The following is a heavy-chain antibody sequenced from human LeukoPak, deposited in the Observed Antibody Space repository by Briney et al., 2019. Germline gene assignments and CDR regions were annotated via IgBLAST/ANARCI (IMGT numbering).Heavy chain of an antibody. CDR3: ARWFGELSTDYYYYGMDV. CDR2: INSDGSST. D-gene: IGHD3-10*01. J-gene: IGHJ6*02. CDR1: GFTFSSYW. V-gene: IGHV3-74*01. Sequence: GGSLRLSCAASGFTFSSYWMDWVRQAPGKGLVWVSRINSDGSSTSYADSVKGRFTISRDNAKNTLYLQMNSLRAEDTAVYYCARWFGELSTDYYYYGMDVWGQGTTVTVSS.